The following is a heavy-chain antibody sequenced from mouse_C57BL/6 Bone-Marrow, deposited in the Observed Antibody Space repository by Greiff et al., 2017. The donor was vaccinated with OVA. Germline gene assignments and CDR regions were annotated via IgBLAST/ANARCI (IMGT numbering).Heavy chain of an antibody. CDR2: IYPGSGST. CDR1: GYTFTSYW. V-gene: IGHV1-55*01. CDR3: ARGLPDY. D-gene: IGHD2-10*01. J-gene: IGHJ2*01. Sequence: QVQLQQPGAELVKPGASVKMSCKASGYTFTSYWITWVKQRPGQGLEWIGDIYPGSGSTKYNEKFKGKATLTVEPSSSTAYMQLNSLTSEDSAVYYCARGLPDYWGQGTTLTVSS.